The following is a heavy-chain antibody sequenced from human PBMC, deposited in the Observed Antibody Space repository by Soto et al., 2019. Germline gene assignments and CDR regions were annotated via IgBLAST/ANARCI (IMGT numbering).Heavy chain of an antibody. J-gene: IGHJ4*02. Sequence: GSLRLFCAVSRLSFSTSSMYGVRQAPGKGPEWVSALSFVGGGAYYGESVKGRFIISRDRSKNTLYLQMNRLRAEDSAIYFCAKGGGNSASGWWWAPGQWGQGTLVTVSS. CDR3: AKGGGNSASGWWWAPGQ. V-gene: IGHV3-23*01. CDR2: LSFVGGGA. D-gene: IGHD2-21*01. CDR1: RLSFSTSS.